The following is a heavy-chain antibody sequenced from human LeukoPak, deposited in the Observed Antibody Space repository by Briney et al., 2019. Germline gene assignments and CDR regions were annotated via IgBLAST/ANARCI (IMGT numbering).Heavy chain of an antibody. CDR1: GGSINSGDYF. CDR3: ARVHHERLRLDV. D-gene: IGHD2-21*02. V-gene: IGHV4-31*03. Sequence: SETLSLTCTVSGGSINSGDYFWSWIRQHPGKGREWIGYIYYSESTHYNPSLKTRITISVDTSKNQFSLKLSSVTAADTAVYYCARVHHERLRLDVWGQRTMVTVSS. J-gene: IGHJ6*02. CDR2: IYYSEST.